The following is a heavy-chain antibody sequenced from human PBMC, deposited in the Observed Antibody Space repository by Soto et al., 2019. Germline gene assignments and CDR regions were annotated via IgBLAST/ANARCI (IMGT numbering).Heavy chain of an antibody. CDR2: INPNSGGT. CDR3: ARDRYCSSTSCYSYGMDV. J-gene: IGHJ6*02. V-gene: IGHV1-2*04. CDR1: GGTFSSYA. D-gene: IGHD2-2*02. Sequence: QVPLVQSGAEVKKPGSSVKVSCKASGGTFSSYAISWVRQAPGQGLEWMGGINPNSGGTNYAQKFQGWVTMTRDTSISTAYMELSRLRSDDTAVYYCARDRYCSSTSCYSYGMDVWGQGTTVTVSS.